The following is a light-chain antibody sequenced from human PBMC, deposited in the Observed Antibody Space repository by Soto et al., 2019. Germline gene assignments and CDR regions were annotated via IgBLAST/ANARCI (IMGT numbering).Light chain of an antibody. Sequence: EIVLTQSPATLSLSPGERATLSCRASQSVGSSLAWYQQKPGQAPRLLSYDTSNRATGIPARFSGSGSGTDFTLAISSLEPEDFAVYYCQQRNNWPLLWTFGGGTKVEIK. CDR1: QSVGSS. J-gene: IGKJ4*01. CDR2: DTS. CDR3: QQRNNWPLLWT. V-gene: IGKV3-11*01.